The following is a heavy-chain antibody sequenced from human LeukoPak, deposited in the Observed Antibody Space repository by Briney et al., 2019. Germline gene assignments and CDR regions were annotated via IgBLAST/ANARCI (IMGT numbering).Heavy chain of an antibody. CDR1: GDSVSNHSSA. Sequence: SPTLSLTCAISGDSVSNHSSAWNWLRQAPSRGLEWLGRAYYRSQWYQDYAVSVKSRISINPDTSKNQFSLQLTSVTPEDTAVYYCARDPAYNYGMDVWGQGTTVTVSS. CDR3: ARDPAYNYGMDV. J-gene: IGHJ6*02. D-gene: IGHD2-2*01. CDR2: AYYRSQWYQ. V-gene: IGHV6-1*01.